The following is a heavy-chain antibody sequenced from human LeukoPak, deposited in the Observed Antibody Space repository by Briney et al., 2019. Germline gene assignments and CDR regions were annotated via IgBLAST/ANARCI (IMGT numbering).Heavy chain of an antibody. Sequence: GGSLRLSCAASGFTFSSYSINWVRQAPGKGLEWVSSISSGSTYIYYADSVKGRFTISRDTSKNTLSLQMNSLRAEDTAVYYCARGAGTGGLRTYFDYWGRGTLVTVSS. D-gene: IGHD6-13*01. CDR3: ARGAGTGGLRTYFDY. J-gene: IGHJ4*02. CDR1: GFTFSSYS. V-gene: IGHV3-21*04. CDR2: ISSGSTYI.